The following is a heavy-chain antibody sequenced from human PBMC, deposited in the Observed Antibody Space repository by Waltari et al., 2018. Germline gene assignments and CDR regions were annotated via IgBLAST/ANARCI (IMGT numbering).Heavy chain of an antibody. CDR3: ARDRPHLGGWFDP. CDR2: IRAYKWNT. J-gene: IGHJ5*02. D-gene: IGHD3-16*01. V-gene: IGHV1-18*01. CDR1: GYTFASYG. Sequence: QVQLVQSGAEVKKPGASVKVSCKASGYTFASYGISWVRQAPGQGLEWMGWIRAYKWNTNYEQKLQGRVTMTTDTFTRTVYMELRSLRSDDTAVYYCARDRPHLGGWFDPWGQGTLVTVSS.